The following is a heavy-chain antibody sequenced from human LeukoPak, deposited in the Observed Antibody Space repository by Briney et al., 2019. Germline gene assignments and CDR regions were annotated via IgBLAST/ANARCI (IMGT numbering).Heavy chain of an antibody. J-gene: IGHJ4*02. CDR2: IYYSGST. CDR1: GVSISSYY. CDR3: ARHEVEYCGGDCYSDYFDY. V-gene: IGHV4-59*08. D-gene: IGHD2-21*02. Sequence: PSEALSLTCTVSGVSISSYYWSWLRQPPGKGLEWIGYIYYSGSTNYNPSLKSRVTISVDTSKNQFSLKLSSVTAADTAVYYCARHEVEYCGGDCYSDYFDYWGQGTLVTVSS.